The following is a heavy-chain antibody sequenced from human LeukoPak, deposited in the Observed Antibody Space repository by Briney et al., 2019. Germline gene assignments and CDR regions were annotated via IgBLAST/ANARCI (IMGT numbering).Heavy chain of an antibody. D-gene: IGHD2/OR15-2a*01. CDR3: ARGPFYGNYRPVDY. CDR1: GGSFSGYY. J-gene: IGHJ4*02. V-gene: IGHV4-34*01. CDR2: INHSGST. Sequence: SETLSLTCAVYGGSFSGYYWSWIRQPPGKGLEWIGEINHSGSTNYNPSLKSRVTISVDTSKNQFSLKLSSVTAADTAVYYCARGPFYGNYRPVDYWGQGTLVTVSS.